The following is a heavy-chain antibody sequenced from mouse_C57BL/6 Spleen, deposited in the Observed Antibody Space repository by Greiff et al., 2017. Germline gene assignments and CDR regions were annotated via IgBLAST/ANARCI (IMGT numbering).Heavy chain of an antibody. CDR2: IDPSDSYT. V-gene: IGHV1-50*01. D-gene: IGHD1-1*01. Sequence: VQLQQPGAELVKPGASVKLSCKASGYTFTSYWMQWVKQRPGQGLEWIGEIDPSDSYTNYNQKFKGKATLTVDTSSSTAYMQLSSLTSEDSAVYYCARKIYGSSYGYFDVWGTGTTVTVSS. J-gene: IGHJ1*03. CDR1: GYTFTSYW. CDR3: ARKIYGSSYGYFDV.